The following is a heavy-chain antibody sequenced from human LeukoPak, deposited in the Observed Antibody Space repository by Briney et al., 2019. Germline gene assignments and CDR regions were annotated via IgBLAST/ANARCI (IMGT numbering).Heavy chain of an antibody. V-gene: IGHV3-64D*06. CDR2: ISSNGGST. CDR3: VKDTARVPGDY. Sequence: GGSLRLSCSVSGFTFSTFAMHWVRQAPGKGLEYVSGISSNGGSTYYADSVKGRFTISRDNSKNTLYLQMSSLKTEDTAVYYCVKDTARVPGDYWGRGTLVTVSS. D-gene: IGHD5-18*01. J-gene: IGHJ4*02. CDR1: GFTFSTFA.